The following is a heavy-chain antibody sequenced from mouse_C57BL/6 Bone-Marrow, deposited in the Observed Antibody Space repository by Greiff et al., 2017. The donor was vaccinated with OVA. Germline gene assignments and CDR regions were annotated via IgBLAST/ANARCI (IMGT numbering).Heavy chain of an antibody. CDR3: ARVGIDYDFAWFAY. CDR2: IYPRSGNT. CDR1: GYTFTSYG. D-gene: IGHD2-4*01. Sequence: VQRVESGAELARPGASVKLSCKASGYTFTSYGISWVKQRTGQGLEWIGEIYPRSGNTYYNEKFKGKATLTADKSSSTAYMELRSLTSEDSAVYFCARVGIDYDFAWFAYWGQGTLVTVSA. J-gene: IGHJ3*01. V-gene: IGHV1-81*01.